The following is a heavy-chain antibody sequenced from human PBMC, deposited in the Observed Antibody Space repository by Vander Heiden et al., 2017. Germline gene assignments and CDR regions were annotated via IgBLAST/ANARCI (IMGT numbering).Heavy chain of an antibody. Sequence: EVQLVESGGGLVQPGGSLRLSCAASGFPFSSYWMHWVRQPPGKGLVWVSRINSDGSSTSYADSVKGRFTISRDNAKNTLYLQMNSLRAEDTAVYYCARGFLTGNFDYWGQGTLVTVSS. V-gene: IGHV3-74*01. CDR2: INSDGSST. CDR1: GFPFSSYW. D-gene: IGHD3-16*01. J-gene: IGHJ4*02. CDR3: ARGFLTGNFDY.